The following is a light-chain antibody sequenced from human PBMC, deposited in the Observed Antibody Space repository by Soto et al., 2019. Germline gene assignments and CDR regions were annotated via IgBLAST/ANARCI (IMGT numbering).Light chain of an antibody. J-gene: IGKJ4*01. V-gene: IGKV1-9*01. CDR3: QQLRMYPST. Sequence: IKLTKSPSSLSSSAGDRVTITCRASQDIAIYLAWYQQKPGEAPKLLIYAASTLYGGVPSRFSGSGSGTDFALTITSLQAEDFATYYCQQLRMYPSTFGGGTKV. CDR1: QDIAIY. CDR2: AAS.